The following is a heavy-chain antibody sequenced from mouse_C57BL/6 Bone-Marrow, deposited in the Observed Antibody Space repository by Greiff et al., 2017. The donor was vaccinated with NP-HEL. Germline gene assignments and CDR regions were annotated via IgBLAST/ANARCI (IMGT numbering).Heavy chain of an antibody. CDR3: ASGLYDYDNIAY. J-gene: IGHJ3*01. D-gene: IGHD2-4*01. V-gene: IGHV1-42*01. CDR1: GYSFTGYY. CDR2: INPSTGGT. Sequence: EVQVVESGPELVKPGASVKISCKASGYSFTGYYMNWVKQSPEKSLEWIGEINPSTGGTTYNQKFKAKATLTVDKSSSTAYMQLKSLTSEDSAVYYCASGLYDYDNIAYWGQGTLVTVSA.